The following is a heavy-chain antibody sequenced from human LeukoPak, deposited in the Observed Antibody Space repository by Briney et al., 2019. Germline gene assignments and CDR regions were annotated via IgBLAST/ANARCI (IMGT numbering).Heavy chain of an antibody. CDR3: ARDGRYYDILTGYYNNHFDY. Sequence: ASVKVSCKASGYTFTGYYMHWVRQAPGQGFEWMGWINPNSGGTNYAQKFQGRVTMTRDTSISTAYMELSRLRSDDTAVYYCARDGRYYDILTGYYNNHFDYWGQGTLVTVSS. CDR1: GYTFTGYY. D-gene: IGHD3-9*01. J-gene: IGHJ4*02. V-gene: IGHV1-2*02. CDR2: INPNSGGT.